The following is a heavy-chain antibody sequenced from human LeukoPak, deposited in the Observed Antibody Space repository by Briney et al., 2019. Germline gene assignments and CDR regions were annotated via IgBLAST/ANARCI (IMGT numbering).Heavy chain of an antibody. V-gene: IGHV1-69*06. CDR3: ARGESYYGSGSRGDGY. Sequence: SVKVSCKASGGTFSSYAISWVRQAPGQGLEWMGGIIPIFGTANYAQKFQGRVTITADKSTSTAYMELSSLRSEDTAVYYCARGESYYGSGSRGDGYWGQGTLVTVSS. CDR2: IIPIFGTA. CDR1: GGTFSSYA. J-gene: IGHJ4*02. D-gene: IGHD3-10*01.